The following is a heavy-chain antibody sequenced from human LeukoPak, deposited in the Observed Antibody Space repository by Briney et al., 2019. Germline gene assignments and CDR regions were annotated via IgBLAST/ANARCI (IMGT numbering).Heavy chain of an antibody. CDR1: GYTFRGNY. CDR3: ARDPSSVTLYFFDY. Sequence: ASVKVSCKASGYTFRGNYIHWLRQAPGQGLEWMGWIDANNGDTKSAQKFQGRVTMSRDTSISTAYMDLSSLSPDGAAVYYCARDPSSVTLYFFDYWGQATLVTVSS. V-gene: IGHV1-2*02. D-gene: IGHD4-11*01. J-gene: IGHJ4*02. CDR2: IDANNGDT.